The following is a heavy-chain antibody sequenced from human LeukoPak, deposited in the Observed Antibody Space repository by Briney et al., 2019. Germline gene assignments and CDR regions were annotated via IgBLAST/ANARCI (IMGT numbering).Heavy chain of an antibody. D-gene: IGHD1-26*01. CDR2: IYYSGST. CDR1: GGSISSSSYY. Sequence: SETLSLTCTVSGGSISSSSYYWGWIRQPPGKGLEWIGSIYYSGSTNYNPSLKSRVTISVDTSKNQFSLKLSSVTAADTAVYYCARAMWELHYYYYYYYMDVWGKGTTVTISS. V-gene: IGHV4-39*07. CDR3: ARAMWELHYYYYYYYMDV. J-gene: IGHJ6*03.